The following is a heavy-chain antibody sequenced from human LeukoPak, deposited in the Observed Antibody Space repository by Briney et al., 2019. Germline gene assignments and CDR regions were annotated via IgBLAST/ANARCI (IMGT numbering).Heavy chain of an antibody. CDR1: GFTFRDYG. CDR2: LTGSGGTT. V-gene: IGHV3-23*01. CDR3: ARGTMYQLDF. Sequence: GGSLRLSCAASGFTFRDYGMSWVRQAPGKGLEWVSALTGSGGTTYYADSVKGRFTISRDNSKNTLYLQMNSLTAEDTAVYYCARGTMYQLDFWGQGTLVTVSS. D-gene: IGHD2-2*01. J-gene: IGHJ4*02.